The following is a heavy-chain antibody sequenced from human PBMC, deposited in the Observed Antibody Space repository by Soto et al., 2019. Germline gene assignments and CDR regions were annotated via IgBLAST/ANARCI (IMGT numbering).Heavy chain of an antibody. D-gene: IGHD3-10*01. V-gene: IGHV3-15*07. CDR3: STDSHFSSVFVRHAY. CDR2: IKSIRDGGTT. CDR1: GFTISDAW. J-gene: IGHJ4*01. Sequence: EVQLVEAGGGLVKPVGSLRLACTASGFTISDAWINWFRQAPGMGLEWVGRIKSIRDGGTTDFAAPVKARFAISRDDSQNMVYLQINSLNPEDTAVYYCSTDSHFSSVFVRHAYWGHGTLVTVSS.